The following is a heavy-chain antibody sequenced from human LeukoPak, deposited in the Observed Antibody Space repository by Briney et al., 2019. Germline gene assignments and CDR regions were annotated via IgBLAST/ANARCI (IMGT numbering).Heavy chain of an antibody. Sequence: GGSLRLSCVVSRFTFRTYGMHWVRQASGKGLEWVAVKWHDGSNEYYADSVKGRFTISRDNSKNTLYLQMNSLRAEDTAVYYCARERHYDFWSGFYKVGPFDYWGKGTLVTVS. CDR1: RFTFRTYG. CDR2: KWHDGSNE. CDR3: ARERHYDFWSGFYKVGPFDY. D-gene: IGHD3-3*01. J-gene: IGHJ4*02. V-gene: IGHV3-33*01.